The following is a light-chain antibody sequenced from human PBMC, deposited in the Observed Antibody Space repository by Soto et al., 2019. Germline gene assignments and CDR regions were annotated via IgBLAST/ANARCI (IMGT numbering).Light chain of an antibody. J-gene: IGKJ5*01. CDR2: DAS. CDR3: QQRSSWPRIT. Sequence: ESMLTQSPATLSLSPGERATLSCRASQSVRSYLAWYQQKPGQAPRLLIYDASNRAPGIPARFSGSASGTDFTLTISSLEPDDFAVYYCQQRSSWPRITFGQGTRLDIK. V-gene: IGKV3-11*01. CDR1: QSVRSY.